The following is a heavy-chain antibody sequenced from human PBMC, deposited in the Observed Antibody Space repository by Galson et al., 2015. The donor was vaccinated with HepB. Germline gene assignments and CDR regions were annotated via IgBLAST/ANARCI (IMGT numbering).Heavy chain of an antibody. CDR2: SSHDGNNE. J-gene: IGHJ6*02. CDR1: GFTFSDHY. CDR3: AREGGPPSYAGVGLDV. V-gene: IGHV3-30*13. Sequence: SLRLSCAGSGFTFSDHYMEWVRQAPGKGPEWVAFSSHDGNNENYADSLKGRFTVSRDNSKNSLDLQMNSQRTEDTAVYYCAREGGPPSYAGVGLDVWGQGTTVTVSS. D-gene: IGHD2-8*01.